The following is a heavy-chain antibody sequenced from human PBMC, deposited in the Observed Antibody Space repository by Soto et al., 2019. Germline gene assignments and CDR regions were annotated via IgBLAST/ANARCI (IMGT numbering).Heavy chain of an antibody. CDR3: AQTLGLAAAGPGRFDL. CDR1: GGTFSSYA. Sequence: ASVEVSCKASGGTFSSYAISWVRQAPGQGLEWMGGIIPLFGRANYAQKFQGRVTITAAASTSTAYMELSSLRSEDTAVYYCAQTLGLAAAGPGRFDLWGRGTLVTVSS. CDR2: IIPLFGRA. V-gene: IGHV1-69*13. J-gene: IGHJ2*01. D-gene: IGHD6-25*01.